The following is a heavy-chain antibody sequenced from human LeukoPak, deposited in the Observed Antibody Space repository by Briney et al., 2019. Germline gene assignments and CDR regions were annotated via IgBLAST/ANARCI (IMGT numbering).Heavy chain of an antibody. D-gene: IGHD3-22*01. Sequence: ASVKVSCKASGGTFSSYAISWVRQAPGQGLEWMGGIIPIFGTANYAQKFQGRVTITADESTSTAYMELSSLRSEDTAVYYCAIFNSGYSPFDYWGQGTLATVSS. J-gene: IGHJ4*02. V-gene: IGHV1-69*13. CDR2: IIPIFGTA. CDR1: GGTFSSYA. CDR3: AIFNSGYSPFDY.